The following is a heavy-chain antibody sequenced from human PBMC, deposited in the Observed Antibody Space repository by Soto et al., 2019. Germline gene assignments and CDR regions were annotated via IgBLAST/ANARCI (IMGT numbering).Heavy chain of an antibody. D-gene: IGHD4-17*01. CDR3: TTDDYGDFKNGYYYGMDV. V-gene: IGHV3-15*01. CDR2: IKSKTDGGTT. Sequence: EVQLVESGGGLVKPGGSLRLSCAASGFTFSNAWMSWVRQAPGKGLEWVGRIKSKTDGGTTDYAAPVKGRFTISRDDSKNTLYLQMNSLKTEDTAVYYCTTDDYGDFKNGYYYGMDVWGQGTTVTVSS. CDR1: GFTFSNAW. J-gene: IGHJ6*02.